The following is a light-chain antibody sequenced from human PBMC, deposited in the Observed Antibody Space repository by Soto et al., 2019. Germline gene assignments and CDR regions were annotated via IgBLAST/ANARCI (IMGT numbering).Light chain of an antibody. J-gene: IGKJ5*01. CDR2: DAS. Sequence: EIVLTQSPATLSLSPGERATLSCRASQSINTYLAWYQQKAGQAPRLLIYDASNRATGIPARFGGSGSGTDFTLTISSLEPEDFAVYYCQQRRSWPITFGQGTRLEIK. V-gene: IGKV3-11*01. CDR3: QQRRSWPIT. CDR1: QSINTY.